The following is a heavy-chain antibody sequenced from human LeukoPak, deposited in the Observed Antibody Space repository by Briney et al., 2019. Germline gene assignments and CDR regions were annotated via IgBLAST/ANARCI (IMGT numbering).Heavy chain of an antibody. D-gene: IGHD2-2*02. V-gene: IGHV1-18*01. J-gene: IGHJ4*02. CDR2: ISAYNGNT. Sequence: GASVKVSCKASGYTLNSYGISWVRQAPGQGLEWMGWISAYNGNTNYAQKLQGRVTMTTDTSTSTAYMELRSLRSEDTAVYYCARVSRIVVVPAAIRYFDYWGQGTLVTVSS. CDR3: ARVSRIVVVPAAIRYFDY. CDR1: GYTLNSYG.